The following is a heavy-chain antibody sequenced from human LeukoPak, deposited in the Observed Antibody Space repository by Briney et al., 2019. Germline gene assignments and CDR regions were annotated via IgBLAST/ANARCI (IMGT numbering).Heavy chain of an antibody. J-gene: IGHJ4*02. CDR3: TRRRWTFDY. CDR2: IYSSGST. CDR1: GDSITGFY. Sequence: SETLSLTCTVSGDSITGFYWSWIRQPPGEGLEWIGYIYSSGSTYYNPSLKSRVTISVDTSKNQFSLKLSSVTAADTAFYYCTRRRWTFDYWGQGTLVSVSS. D-gene: IGHD3/OR15-3a*01. V-gene: IGHV4-59*08.